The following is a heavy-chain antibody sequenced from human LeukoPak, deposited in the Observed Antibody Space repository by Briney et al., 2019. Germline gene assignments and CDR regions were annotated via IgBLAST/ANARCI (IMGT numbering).Heavy chain of an antibody. V-gene: IGHV4-59*01. CDR2: IYYSGST. CDR1: GGSISSYY. CDR3: ARVRWVTAMVTGPYFDY. D-gene: IGHD5-18*01. Sequence: SETLSLTCTVSGGSISSYYWSWIRQPPGKGLEWIGYIYYSGSTNYNPSLKSQVTISVDTSKNQFSLKLSSVTAADTAVYYCARVRWVTAMVTGPYFDYWGQGTLVTVSS. J-gene: IGHJ4*02.